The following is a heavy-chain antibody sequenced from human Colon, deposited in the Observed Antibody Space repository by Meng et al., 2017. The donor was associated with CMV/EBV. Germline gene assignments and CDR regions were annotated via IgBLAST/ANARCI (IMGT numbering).Heavy chain of an antibody. CDR3: AKDAHYYDSSGLGGF. CDR1: GFTFSSYW. V-gene: IGHV3-30*02. J-gene: IGHJ4*02. Sequence: GGSLRLSCAASGFTFSSYWMHWVRQAPGKGLEWVAFIRYDGSNKYYADSVKGRFTISRDNSKNTLYLQMNSLRAEDTAVYYCAKDAHYYDSSGLGGFWGQGTLVTVSS. CDR2: IRYDGSNK. D-gene: IGHD3-22*01.